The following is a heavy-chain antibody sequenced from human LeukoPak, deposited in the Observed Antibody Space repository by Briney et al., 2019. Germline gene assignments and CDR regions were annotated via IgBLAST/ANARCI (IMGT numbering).Heavy chain of an antibody. D-gene: IGHD2-2*01. Sequence: SETLSLTCAVYGGSFSGYYWSWIRQPPGKGLEWIGEINHSGSTNYNPSLKSRVTISVDTSKNQFSLKLSSVTAADTAVYYCARPQKYCSSTSCSFYYFDYWGQGTLVTVSS. CDR2: INHSGST. J-gene: IGHJ4*02. CDR1: GGSFSGYY. CDR3: ARPQKYCSSTSCSFYYFDY. V-gene: IGHV4-34*01.